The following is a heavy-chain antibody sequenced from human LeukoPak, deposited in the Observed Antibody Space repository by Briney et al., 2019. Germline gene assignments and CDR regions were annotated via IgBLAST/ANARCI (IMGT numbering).Heavy chain of an antibody. Sequence: GGSLRLSCATSGFTFGDHCMHWVRQAPGKALEWAAFIRHDGSDKWYADSVKGRFIISRDNSKNTVNLQMNSLGADDTAVYYCAKDLRDKYSFDKWGQGTLVTVSS. J-gene: IGHJ4*02. CDR3: AKDLRDKYSFDK. V-gene: IGHV3-30*02. CDR1: GFTFGDHC. CDR2: IRHDGSDK. D-gene: IGHD2/OR15-2a*01.